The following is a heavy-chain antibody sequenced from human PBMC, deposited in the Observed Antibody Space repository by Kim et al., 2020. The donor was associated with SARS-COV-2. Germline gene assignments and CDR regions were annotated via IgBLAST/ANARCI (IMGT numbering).Heavy chain of an antibody. V-gene: IGHV5-51*01. CDR3: ARLFGGSYYFDY. Sequence: RAGPPVTGQATLSADKSNSTAYLQWSSLKASDTAMYYCARLFGGSYYFDYWGQGTLVTVSS. D-gene: IGHD1-26*01. J-gene: IGHJ4*02.